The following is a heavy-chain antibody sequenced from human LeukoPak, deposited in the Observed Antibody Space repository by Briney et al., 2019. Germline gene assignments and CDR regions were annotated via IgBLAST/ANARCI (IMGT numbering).Heavy chain of an antibody. CDR3: ARGTLYSGWSYYFDS. V-gene: IGHV4-59*12. CDR1: GGSIRSYY. Sequence: SETLSLTCTVSGGSIRSYYWSWIRQPPGKGLEWIAYIYYSGSTNYNPSLKSRVTISVDNSNNKFSLRLSSVTAADTALYYCARGTLYSGWSYYFDSWGQGTLVTVSS. J-gene: IGHJ4*02. D-gene: IGHD6-19*01. CDR2: IYYSGST.